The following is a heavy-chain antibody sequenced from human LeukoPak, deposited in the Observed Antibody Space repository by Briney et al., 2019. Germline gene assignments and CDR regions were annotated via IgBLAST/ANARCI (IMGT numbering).Heavy chain of an antibody. J-gene: IGHJ5*02. CDR3: ARGPLVRLPSSFDP. V-gene: IGHV1-8*01. Sequence: ASVKVSCKASGYTFTSYDINWVRQATGQGLEWMGWMNPNSGNTGSPQRFQGRITMTRDTSISTAYMELSSLRSEDTAVYYCARGPLVRLPSSFDPWGQGTLVTVSS. CDR1: GYTFTSYD. CDR2: MNPNSGNT. D-gene: IGHD3-16*02.